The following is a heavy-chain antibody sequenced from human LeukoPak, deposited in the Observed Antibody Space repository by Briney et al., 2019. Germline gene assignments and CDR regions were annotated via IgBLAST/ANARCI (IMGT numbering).Heavy chain of an antibody. Sequence: GRALRLSCAASGFTFRNYAMYWVRHTPGKGLEWVAFTNYDGSDRCYADSVKGRFTVSRDNPKNTLYLQMNSLRTEDTAVYYCAKDLPDRYSLEYWGQGTMVTVPS. CDR1: GFTFRNYA. CDR3: AKDLPDRYSLEY. CDR2: TNYDGSDR. V-gene: IGHV3-30*18. J-gene: IGHJ4*02. D-gene: IGHD2-15*01.